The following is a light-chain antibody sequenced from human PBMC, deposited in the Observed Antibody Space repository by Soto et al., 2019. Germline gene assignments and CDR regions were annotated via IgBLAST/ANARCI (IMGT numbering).Light chain of an antibody. V-gene: IGKV3-20*01. J-gene: IGKJ1*01. CDR2: GAS. Sequence: EIVLTQSPGTLSLSPGERATLYCTASQSVSSSYLAWYQQKPGQAPRLLIYGASSRATGIPDRFSGSGSGTDFTLTISRLEPEDFAVYYCQQYGSSPRTFGQGTKVDIK. CDR3: QQYGSSPRT. CDR1: QSVSSSY.